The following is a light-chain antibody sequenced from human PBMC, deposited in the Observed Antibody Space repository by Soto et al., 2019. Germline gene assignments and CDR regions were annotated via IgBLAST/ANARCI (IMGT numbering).Light chain of an antibody. CDR2: AAS. CDR1: QSISSY. V-gene: IGKV1-39*01. CDR3: QHSYSSPPWT. Sequence: DIQMTQSPSALSASVGDTISITCRSSQSISSYLNWYQQKPGKAPKLLIYAASSLQSGVPSRFSGSGSGRDFTLTIRSLRPEDIATYFCQHSYSSPPWTFGQGTTGDIK. J-gene: IGKJ1*01.